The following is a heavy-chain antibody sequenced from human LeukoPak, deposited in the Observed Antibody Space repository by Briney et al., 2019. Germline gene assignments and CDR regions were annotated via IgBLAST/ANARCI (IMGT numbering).Heavy chain of an antibody. V-gene: IGHV1-18*01. D-gene: IGHD2-15*01. CDR3: ARGKLLSHQTYYYYYMDV. J-gene: IGHJ6*03. Sequence: ASVEVSCKASGYTFTSYGISWVRQAPGQGLEWMGWISAYNGNTNYAQKLQGRVTMTTDTSTSTAYMELRSLRSDDTAVYYCARGKLLSHQTYYYYYMDVWGKGTTVTVSS. CDR2: ISAYNGNT. CDR1: GYTFTSYG.